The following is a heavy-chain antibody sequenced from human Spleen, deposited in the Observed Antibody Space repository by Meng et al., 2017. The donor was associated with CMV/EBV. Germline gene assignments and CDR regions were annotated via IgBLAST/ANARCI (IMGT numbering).Heavy chain of an antibody. CDR2: ISSSSTYI. V-gene: IGHV3-21*01. J-gene: IGHJ4*02. CDR1: EFSFSSYN. Sequence: GESLKISCVGSEFSFSSYNMNWVRQAPGKGLEWVSSISSSSTYIYYADSVKGRFTISRDNAKNSLYLQMNSLRAEDTAIYYCARGYAIERSVDYWGQGTLVTVSS. CDR3: ARGYAIERSVDY. D-gene: IGHD5-24*01.